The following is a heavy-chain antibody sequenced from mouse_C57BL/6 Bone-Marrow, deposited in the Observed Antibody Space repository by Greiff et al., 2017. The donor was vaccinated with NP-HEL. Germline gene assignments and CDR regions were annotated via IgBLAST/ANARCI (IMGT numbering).Heavy chain of an antibody. J-gene: IGHJ1*03. Sequence: VQLQQSGPELVKPGASVKISCKASGYTFTDYYMNWVKQSHGKSLEWIGDINPNNGGTSYNQKFKGKATLTVDKSSSTAYMELRSLTSEDSAVYYCAIYGSSYYWYFDVWGTGTTVTVSS. V-gene: IGHV1-26*01. D-gene: IGHD1-1*01. CDR2: INPNNGGT. CDR1: GYTFTDYY. CDR3: AIYGSSYYWYFDV.